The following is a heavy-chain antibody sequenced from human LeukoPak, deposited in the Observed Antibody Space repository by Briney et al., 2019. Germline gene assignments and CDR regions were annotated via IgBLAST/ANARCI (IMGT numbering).Heavy chain of an antibody. Sequence: GGPLRLSCAAPGFTFSSYWMSWVRQAPGQGREWVANIKQDGSDKYYVDTVQGRFTISRDNTKNSLYLQMDSLRAEDAAVYDCARKNGLDYWGQGTLVTVSS. CDR3: ARKNGLDY. CDR1: GFTFSSYW. CDR2: IKQDGSDK. J-gene: IGHJ4*02. V-gene: IGHV3-7*01.